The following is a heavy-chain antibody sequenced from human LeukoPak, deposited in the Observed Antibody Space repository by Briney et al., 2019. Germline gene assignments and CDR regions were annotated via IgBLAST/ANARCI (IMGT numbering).Heavy chain of an antibody. Sequence: GGSLRLSCAASGLTFSSYSMNWVRQAPGKGLEWVSSISSSSSYIYYADSVKGRFTISRDNAKNSLYLQMNSLRAEDRAVYYCARDDSGSYSYWFDPWGQETLVTVSS. J-gene: IGHJ5*02. V-gene: IGHV3-21*01. D-gene: IGHD1-26*01. CDR1: GLTFSSYS. CDR2: ISSSSSYI. CDR3: ARDDSGSYSYWFDP.